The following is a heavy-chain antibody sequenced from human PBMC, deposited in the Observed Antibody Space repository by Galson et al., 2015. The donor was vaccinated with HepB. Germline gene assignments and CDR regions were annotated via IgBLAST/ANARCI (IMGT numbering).Heavy chain of an antibody. Sequence: QSGAEVKKPGDSVKISCKTSGFLFTSFWIGWVRQMPGKGLEWIGIIYAGDSDTRYNPSFQGQVTFSADRSISTAYMQWNSLKASDTAIFYCARHRPYSSGHDAYDFWGQGTLVTVSS. D-gene: IGHD6-19*01. CDR1: GFLFTSFW. V-gene: IGHV5-51*01. CDR2: IYAGDSDT. CDR3: ARHRPYSSGHDAYDF. J-gene: IGHJ3*01.